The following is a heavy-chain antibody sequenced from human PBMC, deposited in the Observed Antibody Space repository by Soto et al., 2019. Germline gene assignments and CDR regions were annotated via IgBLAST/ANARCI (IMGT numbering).Heavy chain of an antibody. D-gene: IGHD3-22*01. V-gene: IGHV1-69*13. Sequence: GASVKVSCKGAGGTFSRYAISWVRQAPGQGLEWMGGIIPIFGTANYAQKFQGRVTITADESTSTAYMELSSLRSEDTAVYYYARDKHGYYYDSSGYYMDYWGQGTLVTVSS. J-gene: IGHJ4*02. CDR2: IIPIFGTA. CDR3: ARDKHGYYYDSSGYYMDY. CDR1: GGTFSRYA.